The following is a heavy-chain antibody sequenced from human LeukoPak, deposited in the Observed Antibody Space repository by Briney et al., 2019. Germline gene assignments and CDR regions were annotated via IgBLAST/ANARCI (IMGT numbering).Heavy chain of an antibody. V-gene: IGHV4-4*07. CDR1: GGSISSYY. Sequence: SETLSLTCTVSGGSISSYYWSWIRQPAGKGLEWIGRIYTSGSTSYNPSLKSRVTISVDTSKNQFSLKLSSVTAADTAVYYCARDGSSSRYYGMDVWGQGTTVTVSS. J-gene: IGHJ6*02. CDR2: IYTSGST. D-gene: IGHD6-6*01. CDR3: ARDGSSSRYYGMDV.